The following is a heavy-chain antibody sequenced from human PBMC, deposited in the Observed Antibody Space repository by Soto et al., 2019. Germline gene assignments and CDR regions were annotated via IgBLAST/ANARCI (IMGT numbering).Heavy chain of an antibody. CDR3: ARHAEDSSQAGDY. CDR2: IYYSGST. Sequence: SETLSLTCTVSGGSISSSSYYWGWIRQPPGKGLEWIGSIYYSGSTYYNPSLKSRVTISVGTSKNQFSLKLSSVTAAAQAAYYGARHAEDSSQAGDYWGQGTLVTVS. V-gene: IGHV4-39*01. J-gene: IGHJ4*02. CDR1: GGSISSSSYY. D-gene: IGHD3-22*01.